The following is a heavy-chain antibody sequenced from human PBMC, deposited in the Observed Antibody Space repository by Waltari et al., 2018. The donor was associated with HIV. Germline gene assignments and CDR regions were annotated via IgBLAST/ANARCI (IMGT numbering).Heavy chain of an antibody. J-gene: IGHJ4*02. V-gene: IGHV1-2*02. CDR1: GYTLPGYC. D-gene: IGHD4-17*01. CDR3: ARNLDGDYVLAY. CDR2: TNPNNGGT. Sequence: QVQLVQSGAEVKKPGASGKVSCKCSGYTLPGYCILWVPQAPGQGLEWMGWTNPNNGGTNYAQKFQDRVTMTRDTSISTAYMELSRLRSDDTAVYYCARNLDGDYVLAYWGQGILVTVSS.